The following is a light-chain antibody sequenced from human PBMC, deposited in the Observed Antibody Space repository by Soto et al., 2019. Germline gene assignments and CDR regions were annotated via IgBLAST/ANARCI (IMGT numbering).Light chain of an antibody. V-gene: IGKV1-39*01. CDR1: QSISSY. CDR3: QQSYSTPYS. J-gene: IGKJ2*03. Sequence: DIQMTQSPSSLSAFVGDRVTIACRASQSISSYLNWYQQKPGEAPKLLIYAASSLQRGAPSRFSGHGSETEFTLTISSLQREDFATYYCQQSYSTPYSFGQGTKLEIK. CDR2: AAS.